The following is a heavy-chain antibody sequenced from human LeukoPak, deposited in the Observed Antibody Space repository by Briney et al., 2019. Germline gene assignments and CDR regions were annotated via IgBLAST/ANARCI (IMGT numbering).Heavy chain of an antibody. Sequence: PGGSLRLSCAASGFTFSTYGMNWVRQAPGKGLEWVSYISSRGSSIYYADSVKGRFTISRDNAKNSLYLQMNSLRAEDTAVYYCASIASSGPRLFDYWGQGTLVTVSS. CDR1: GFTFSTYG. V-gene: IGHV3-48*03. CDR2: ISSRGSSI. CDR3: ASIASSGPRLFDY. J-gene: IGHJ4*02. D-gene: IGHD5-12*01.